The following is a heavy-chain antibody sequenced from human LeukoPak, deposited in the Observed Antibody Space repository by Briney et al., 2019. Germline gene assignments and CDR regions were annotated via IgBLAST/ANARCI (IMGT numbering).Heavy chain of an antibody. CDR3: ARASLYDYVWGSYRYSYYFDY. J-gene: IGHJ4*02. CDR2: ISSSSSTI. D-gene: IGHD3-16*02. CDR1: GFTFSRYS. V-gene: IGHV3-48*04. Sequence: GSLRLSCAASGFTFSRYSMNWGRQAPGKGLEWLSYISSSSSTIYYADSVKGRFTISRDNAKNSLYLQMNSLRAEDTAVYYCARASLYDYVWGSYRYSYYFDYWGQGTLVTVSS.